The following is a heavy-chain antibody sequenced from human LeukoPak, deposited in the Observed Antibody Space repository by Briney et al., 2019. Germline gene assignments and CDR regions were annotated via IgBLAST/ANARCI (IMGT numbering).Heavy chain of an antibody. Sequence: PSETLSLTCTVSGGSISSYYWSWIRQPPGKGLEWIGYIYYSGSTNYNPSLKSRVTISVDTSKNQFSLKLSSVTAADTAAYYCARNDYYDSSGYYRVWGQGTLVTVSS. V-gene: IGHV4-59*08. CDR1: GGSISSYY. CDR3: ARNDYYDSSGYYRV. J-gene: IGHJ4*02. CDR2: IYYSGST. D-gene: IGHD3-22*01.